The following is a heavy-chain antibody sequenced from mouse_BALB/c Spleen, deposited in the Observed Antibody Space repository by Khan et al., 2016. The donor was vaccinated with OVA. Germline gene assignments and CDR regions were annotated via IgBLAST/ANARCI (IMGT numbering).Heavy chain of an antibody. V-gene: IGHV3-2*02. J-gene: IGHJ3*01. CDR2: INYSGNT. Sequence: VQLKQSGPGLVKPSQSLSLTCTVTGYSITSEYVWNWIRQFPGNKLECMGYINYSGNTRYNPSLKSRTSITRDTSKNQFFLQLNSVTTEDTATYYCARKEDYDYDPLPYWGQGTLVTVSA. CDR3: ARKEDYDYDPLPY. CDR1: GYSITSEYV. D-gene: IGHD2-4*01.